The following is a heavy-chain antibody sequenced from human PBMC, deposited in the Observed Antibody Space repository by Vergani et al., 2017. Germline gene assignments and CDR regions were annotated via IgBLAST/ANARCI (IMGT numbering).Heavy chain of an antibody. Sequence: QVQLVESEGGVVQPGRSLTLSCVASGFTFSSHGMHWVRQAPGQGLEWVAVIWYDGSNKYYGDSVKGRFTIFRDNSKNTLYLQMNSLRVDNTAVYYCARWGNGERLDSWGQGTLVTVS. CDR3: ARWGNGERLDS. D-gene: IGHD3-10*01. J-gene: IGHJ5*01. CDR1: GFTFSSHG. V-gene: IGHV3-33*01. CDR2: IWYDGSNK.